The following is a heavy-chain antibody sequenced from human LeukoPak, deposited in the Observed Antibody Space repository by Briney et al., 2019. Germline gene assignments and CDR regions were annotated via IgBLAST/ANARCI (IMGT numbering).Heavy chain of an antibody. Sequence: SETLSLTCTVSGGSISSYYWSWIRQPPGKGLEVVGYIYYSGSTNYNPSIKSRVTISVHTSKNQFSLKVRSVTAADTAVYYCARIIDAYDPYFDSWGQGTLVTVSS. D-gene: IGHD5-24*01. CDR1: GGSISSYY. J-gene: IGHJ4*02. V-gene: IGHV4-59*01. CDR3: ARIIDAYDPYFDS. CDR2: IYYSGST.